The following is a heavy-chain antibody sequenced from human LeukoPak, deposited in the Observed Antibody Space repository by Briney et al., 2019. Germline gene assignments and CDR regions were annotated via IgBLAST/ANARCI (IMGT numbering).Heavy chain of an antibody. CDR2: ISAYKGNT. CDR1: GYTFTSYG. D-gene: IGHD3-22*01. J-gene: IGHJ4*02. V-gene: IGHV1-18*01. CDR3: ARAYYYDSSGYYSPNFDY. Sequence: GASVKVSCKVSGYTFTSYGISWVRQAPGQGLEWMGWISAYKGNTNYAQKLQGRVTMTTDTSTSTAYMELRSLRSDDTAVYYCARAYYYDSSGYYSPNFDYWGQGTLVTVSS.